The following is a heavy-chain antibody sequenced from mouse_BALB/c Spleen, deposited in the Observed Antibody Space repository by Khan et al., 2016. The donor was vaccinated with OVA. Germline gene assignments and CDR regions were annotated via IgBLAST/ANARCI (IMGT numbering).Heavy chain of an antibody. D-gene: IGHD1-1*01. CDR1: GYTFTSYW. Sequence: QVQLQQPGAELVKPGASVKMSCKASGYTFTSYWMHWVKQRLGQGLEWFAETNPTNGRTYYNEKFKSKATLTVDKSSSTAYMLLSGPTFEDSAVYYGARIDKIVATYFDYWGQGTTLTVSS. CDR2: TNPTNGRT. V-gene: IGHV1S81*02. CDR3: ARIDKIVATYFDY. J-gene: IGHJ2*01.